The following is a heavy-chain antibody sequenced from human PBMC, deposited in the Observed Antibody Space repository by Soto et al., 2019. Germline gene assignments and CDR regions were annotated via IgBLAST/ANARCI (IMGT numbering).Heavy chain of an antibody. Sequence: GGSLRLSCAGTGFTFLTHTMNWVRQAPGKGLEWVSSISPTGTFIYYADSVKGRFTISRDNSKNTLYLQMNSLRAEDTAVYYCAKSLNPQDYDILTGYYFGFDYWGQGTLVTVSS. CDR1: GFTFLTHT. V-gene: IGHV3-23*01. CDR2: ISPTGTFI. D-gene: IGHD3-9*01. J-gene: IGHJ4*02. CDR3: AKSLNPQDYDILTGYYFGFDY.